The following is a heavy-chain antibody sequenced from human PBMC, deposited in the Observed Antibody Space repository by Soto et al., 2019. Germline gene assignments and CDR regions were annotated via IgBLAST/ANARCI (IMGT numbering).Heavy chain of an antibody. CDR3: AREIQGARWFDP. Sequence: QVQLVQSGTEVKKPGAPVKVSCTASGYTFTSYYVHWVRQAPGQELEWMGVIYPSGVTTSYAQKFQGRVTMTRDTSTITVYMELSSLRSEDTAVYYCAREIQGARWFDPWGQGTLVTVSS. CDR2: IYPSGVTT. CDR1: GYTFTSYY. V-gene: IGHV1-46*01. J-gene: IGHJ5*02.